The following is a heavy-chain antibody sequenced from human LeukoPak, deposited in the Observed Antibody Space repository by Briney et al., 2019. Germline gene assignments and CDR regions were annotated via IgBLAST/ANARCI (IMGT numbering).Heavy chain of an antibody. V-gene: IGHV3-7*03. CDR2: IKQDGSEK. J-gene: IGHJ6*04. CDR1: GFTFSSYW. CDR3: ARDWPPPADYGMDV. Sequence: GGSLRLSCAASGFTFSSYWMSWVRQVPGKGLEWVANIKQDGSEKYYVDSVKGRFTISRDNAKNSLYPQMNSLRAEDTAVYYCARDWPPPADYGMDVWGKGTTVTVSS.